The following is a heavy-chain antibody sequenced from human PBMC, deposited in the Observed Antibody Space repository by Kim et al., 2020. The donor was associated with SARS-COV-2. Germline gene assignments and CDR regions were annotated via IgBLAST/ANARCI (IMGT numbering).Heavy chain of an antibody. CDR1: GITFSSYG. CDR2: ISYDGSNK. Sequence: GGSLRLSCAASGITFSSYGMHWVRQAPGKGLEWVAVISYDGSNKNYADSVKGRFTISRDNSKNTLYLQMNSLRDEDTAVYYCAKDQKMRHGSGWYDDYYG. J-gene: IGHJ6*01. CDR3: AKDQKMRHGSGWYDDYYG. D-gene: IGHD6-19*01. V-gene: IGHV3-30*18.